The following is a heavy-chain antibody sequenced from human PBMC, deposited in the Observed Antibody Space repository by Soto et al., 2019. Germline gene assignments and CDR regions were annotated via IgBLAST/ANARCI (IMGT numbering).Heavy chain of an antibody. CDR1: GYTFTSYA. Sequence: AXVKVSCKASGYTFTSYAMHWVRQAPGQRLEWMGWINAGNGYTIYSQKFQGRVTITRDPSASTAYMELSSLRSEDTGVYYCARAYDSSWYYFDYWGQGTLVTVS. J-gene: IGHJ4*02. D-gene: IGHD6-13*01. CDR3: ARAYDSSWYYFDY. CDR2: INAGNGYT. V-gene: IGHV1-3*01.